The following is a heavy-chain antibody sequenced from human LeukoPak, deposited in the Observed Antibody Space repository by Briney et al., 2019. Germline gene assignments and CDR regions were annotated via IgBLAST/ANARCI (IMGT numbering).Heavy chain of an antibody. D-gene: IGHD3-9*01. CDR1: GFTFSDHY. J-gene: IGHJ3*02. V-gene: IGHV3-72*01. CDR3: ARFRVYDILTGYPPDAFDI. Sequence: PGGSLRLSCAASGFTFSDHYMDWVRQAPGKGLEWVGRTRNKANSYTTEYAASVKGRFTISRDDSKNSLYLQMNSLKTEDTAVYYCARFRVYDILTGYPPDAFDIWGQGTMVTVSS. CDR2: TRNKANSYTT.